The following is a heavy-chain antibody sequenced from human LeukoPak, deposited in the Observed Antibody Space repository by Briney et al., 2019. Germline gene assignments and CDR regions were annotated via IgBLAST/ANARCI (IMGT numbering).Heavy chain of an antibody. Sequence: ASVKVSCKASGYTFTGKYIRWVRQAPGQGLEWMGRINPGSGATHNAQKFQGRVTMTRETHFSTAYMELSSLRSDDTAVYYCASGSGWYYFDFWGQGTLVTVSS. CDR3: ASGSGWYYFDF. CDR2: INPGSGAT. J-gene: IGHJ4*02. D-gene: IGHD6-19*01. CDR1: GYTFTGKY. V-gene: IGHV1-2*02.